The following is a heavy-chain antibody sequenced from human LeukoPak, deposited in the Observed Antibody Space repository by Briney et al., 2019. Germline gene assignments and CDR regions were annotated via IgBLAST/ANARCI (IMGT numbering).Heavy chain of an antibody. J-gene: IGHJ4*02. D-gene: IGHD5-24*01. CDR2: IIPIFGTA. Sequence: GASVKVSCKASGYTFTSYGISWVRQAPGQGLEWMGRIIPIFGTATYAQKFQGRVTITTDESTSTAYMELSSLRSEDTAVYYCARDGDGFSALGYWGQGTLVTVSS. CDR3: ARDGDGFSALGY. V-gene: IGHV1-69*05. CDR1: GYTFTSYG.